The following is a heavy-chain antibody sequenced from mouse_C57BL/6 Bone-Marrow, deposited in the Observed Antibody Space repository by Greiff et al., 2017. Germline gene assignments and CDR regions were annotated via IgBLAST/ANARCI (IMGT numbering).Heavy chain of an antibody. CDR3: ARWDTTGLGDY. CDR1: GYTFTSYW. V-gene: IGHV1-64*01. J-gene: IGHJ2*01. Sequence: QVQLQQPGAELVKPGASVKLSCKASGYTFTSYWMHWVKQRPGQGLEWIGMIHPNSGSTNYNEKFKSKATLTVDKSSSTAYMQLSSLTSEDSAVYYCARWDTTGLGDYWGQGTTLTVSS. CDR2: IHPNSGST. D-gene: IGHD1-1*01.